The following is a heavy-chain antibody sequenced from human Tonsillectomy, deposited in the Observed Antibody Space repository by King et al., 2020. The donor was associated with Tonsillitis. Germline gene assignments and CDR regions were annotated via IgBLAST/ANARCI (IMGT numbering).Heavy chain of an antibody. CDR3: AKVYDVLMEGMDV. D-gene: IGHD3-9*01. CDR1: GFTFRNYN. CDR2: ISSSSISI. V-gene: IGHV3-21*01. J-gene: IGHJ6*02. Sequence: VQLVESGGGLVKPGGSLRLSCAASGFTFRNYNMNWVRQAPGKGLEWVSSISSSSISIHYADSVKGRFTISRDNARNSLYLQMNTLRAEDTAVYYCAKVYDVLMEGMDVWGQGTTVTVSS.